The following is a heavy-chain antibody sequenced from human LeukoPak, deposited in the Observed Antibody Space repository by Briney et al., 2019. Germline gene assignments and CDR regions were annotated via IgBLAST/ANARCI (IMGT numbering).Heavy chain of an antibody. D-gene: IGHD6-13*01. J-gene: IGHJ4*01. CDR2: INHSGST. V-gene: IGHV4-34*01. CDR1: GGSFSGYY. CDR3: ARAAAAGGHYFDY. Sequence: SETLSLTCAVYGGSFSGYYWSWIRQPPGKGLEWIGEINHSGSTNYNPSLKSRVTISVDTSKNQFSLKLSSVTAADTAVYYCARAAAAGGHYFDYRGDGTLVTVSS.